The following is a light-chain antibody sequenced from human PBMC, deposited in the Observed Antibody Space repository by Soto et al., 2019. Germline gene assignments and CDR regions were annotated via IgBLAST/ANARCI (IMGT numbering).Light chain of an antibody. Sequence: QSALTQPPSVCGSPGQSVTISCTGTSSDVGSHNRVSWYQQPPGTAPKLMIYEVNNRPSGVPGRFSGSISGNTASLPISGLQAEDEAAYYWSSYTSRYTWVFAGGTALTVL. CDR2: EVN. CDR3: SSYTSRYTWV. J-gene: IGLJ3*02. V-gene: IGLV2-18*02. CDR1: SSDVGSHNR.